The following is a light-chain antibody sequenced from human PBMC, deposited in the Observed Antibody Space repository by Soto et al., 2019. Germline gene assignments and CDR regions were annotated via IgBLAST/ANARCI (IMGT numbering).Light chain of an antibody. Sequence: DIQMTQSPSSLSASVGDRVTITCRASRDITDSLNWSQQKPGKAPNLLIYAASNLQSGVPSRFSGSGSGTDFTLTISNLQPGDSVTYYCQQTKSVPYTFGQGTKLEI. CDR2: AAS. CDR1: RDITDS. J-gene: IGKJ2*01. CDR3: QQTKSVPYT. V-gene: IGKV1-39*01.